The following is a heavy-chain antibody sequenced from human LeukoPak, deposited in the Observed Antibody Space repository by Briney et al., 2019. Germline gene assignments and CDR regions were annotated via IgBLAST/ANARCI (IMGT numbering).Heavy chain of an antibody. CDR2: ISSGSSYI. V-gene: IGHV3-21*01. CDR3: ARYSGTYRDY. D-gene: IGHD1-26*01. Sequence: GGSLRLSCAASGFTFSNYNMNWVRQAPGKGLEWVSSISSGSSYIFYADSVKGRFTISRGNAKNSLYLHMNGLRAEDTALYYCARYSGTYRDYWGQGTLVTVSS. CDR1: GFTFSNYN. J-gene: IGHJ4*02.